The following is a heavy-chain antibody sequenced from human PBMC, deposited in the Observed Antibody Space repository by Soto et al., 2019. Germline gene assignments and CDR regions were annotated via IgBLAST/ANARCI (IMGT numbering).Heavy chain of an antibody. V-gene: IGHV1-2*04. Sequence: GASVRVSGRASGYTFTAYYIHWVRQAPGQGLEWMGWINPNSGGTNYAQKFQGWVTMTRDTSISTAYMELSRLRSDDTAVYYCAGMIGEAAFDIWGQGTMVTVSS. CDR2: INPNSGGT. CDR3: AGMIGEAAFDI. D-gene: IGHD3-22*01. J-gene: IGHJ3*02. CDR1: GYTFTAYY.